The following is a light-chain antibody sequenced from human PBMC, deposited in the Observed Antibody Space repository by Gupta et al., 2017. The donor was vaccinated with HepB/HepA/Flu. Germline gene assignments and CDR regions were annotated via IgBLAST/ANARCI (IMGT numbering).Light chain of an antibody. CDR3: QKYNSAPRT. J-gene: IGKJ2*02. V-gene: IGKV1-27*01. CDR2: AAS. CDR1: QDISNY. Sequence: DIQMTQSPSSLSASVGDRVTITCRASQDISNYLAWYQQKPGTVPKLLIYAASTLQSGVPSRFSGSASGTDFTLTISSLQPEDVATYYCQKYNSAPRTFGQGTKLEIK.